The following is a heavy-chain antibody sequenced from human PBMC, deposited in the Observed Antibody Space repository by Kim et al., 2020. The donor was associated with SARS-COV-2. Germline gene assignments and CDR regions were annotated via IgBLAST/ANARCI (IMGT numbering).Heavy chain of an antibody. V-gene: IGHV7-4-1*02. CDR3: ARGEYQLLYGAFDI. J-gene: IGHJ3*02. Sequence: ASVKVSCKASGYTFTSYAMNWVRQAPGQGLEWMGWINTNTGNPTYAQGFTGRFVFSLDTSVSTAYLQISSLKAEDTAVYYCARGEYQLLYGAFDIWGQGTMVTVSS. CDR1: GYTFTSYA. D-gene: IGHD2-2*02. CDR2: INTNTGNP.